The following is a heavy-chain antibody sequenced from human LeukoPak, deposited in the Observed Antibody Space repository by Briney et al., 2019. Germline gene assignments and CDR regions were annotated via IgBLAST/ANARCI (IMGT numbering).Heavy chain of an antibody. CDR3: ARDRRGTPFDY. Sequence: SETLSLTCTVSGGSISSGGYYWSWIRQHPGKGLEWIGYIYYSGSTYYNPSLKSRVTISVDTSKNQFSLKLSSVTAADTAVYYCARDRRGTPFDYWGQGTLVTVSS. CDR1: GGSISSGGYY. J-gene: IGHJ4*02. V-gene: IGHV4-31*03. CDR2: IYYSGST. D-gene: IGHD2-15*01.